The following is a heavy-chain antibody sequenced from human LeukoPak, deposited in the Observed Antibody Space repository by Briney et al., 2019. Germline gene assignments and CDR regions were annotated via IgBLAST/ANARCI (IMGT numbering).Heavy chain of an antibody. CDR1: GYTFTGYY. J-gene: IGHJ6*02. Sequence: ASVKVSCKASGYTFTGYYMHWVRQAPGQGLEWMGWINPNSGGTNYAQKFQERVTITRDMSTSTAYMELSSLRSEDTAVYYCAALITMIPDYYYGMDVWGQGTTVTVSS. CDR2: INPNSGGT. D-gene: IGHD3-22*01. V-gene: IGHV1-2*02. CDR3: AALITMIPDYYYGMDV.